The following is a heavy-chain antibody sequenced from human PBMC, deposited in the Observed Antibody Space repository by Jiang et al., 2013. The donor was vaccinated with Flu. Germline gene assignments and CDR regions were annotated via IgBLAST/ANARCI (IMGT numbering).Heavy chain of an antibody. J-gene: IGHJ5*02. Sequence: NWVRQATGQGLEWMGWMNPNSGNTGYAQKFQGRVTLTRDTSINTAYMELSSLRPEDTAVYYCARDYGGNSGWFDPWGQGTLVTVSS. CDR2: MNPNSGNT. V-gene: IGHV1-8*01. D-gene: IGHD4-23*01. CDR3: ARDYGGNSGWFDP.